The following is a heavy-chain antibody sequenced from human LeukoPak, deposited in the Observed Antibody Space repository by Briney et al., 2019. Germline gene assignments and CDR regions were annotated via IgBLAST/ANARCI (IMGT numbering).Heavy chain of an antibody. D-gene: IGHD6-13*01. CDR3: GRIPAAGSLKGSFDI. J-gene: IGHJ3*02. V-gene: IGHV5-51*01. CDR1: GYTFVDYW. CDR2: IYPGDSDT. Sequence: GESLKIPCRGSGYTFVDYWSGWVRQMPGKGLEWMGIIYPGDSDTTYSPSFQGQVTISADKSISTAYLQWSSLKASDSAMYYCGRIPAAGSLKGSFDIWGQGTMVTVSS.